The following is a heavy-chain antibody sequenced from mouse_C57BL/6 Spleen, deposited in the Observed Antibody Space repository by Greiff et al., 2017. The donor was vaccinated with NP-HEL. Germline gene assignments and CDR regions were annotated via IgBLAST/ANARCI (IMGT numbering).Heavy chain of an antibody. V-gene: IGHV5-17*01. CDR2: ISSGSSTI. Sequence: EVKLMESGGGLVKPGGSLKLSCAASGFTFSDYGMHWVRQAPEKGLEWVAYISSGSSTIYYADTVKGRFTISRDNAKNTLFLQMTSLRSEDTAMYYCARIYGNYGYFDVWGTGTTVTVSS. CDR1: GFTFSDYG. D-gene: IGHD1-1*02. J-gene: IGHJ1*03. CDR3: ARIYGNYGYFDV.